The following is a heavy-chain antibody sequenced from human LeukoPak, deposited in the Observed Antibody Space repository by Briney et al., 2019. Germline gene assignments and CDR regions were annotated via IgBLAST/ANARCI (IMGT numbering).Heavy chain of an antibody. CDR2: INPNNGGT. Sequence: GASVTVSCTASGYTFTAYYIHWVRQAPGQGLDWMGRINPNNGGTNYAQKFQGRVTMTRDMSMSTAYMELSRLRSDDTAVYYCAGEDNSSGYRPFDIWGQGTMVTVPS. CDR3: AGEDNSSGYRPFDI. J-gene: IGHJ3*02. V-gene: IGHV1-2*06. D-gene: IGHD3-22*01. CDR1: GYTFTAYY.